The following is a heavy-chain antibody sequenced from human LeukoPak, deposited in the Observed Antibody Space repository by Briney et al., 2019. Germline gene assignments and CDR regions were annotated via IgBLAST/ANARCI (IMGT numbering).Heavy chain of an antibody. CDR1: GFTFSSYG. J-gene: IGHJ1*01. V-gene: IGHV3-30*18. Sequence: PGGSLRLSCAASGFTFSSYGMHWVRQAPGKGLEWVAVISYDGSNKYYADSVKGRFTISRDNSKNTLYLQMSSLRAEDTAVYYCAKAEVGITMIVVVIPHFQHWGQGTLVTVSS. CDR2: ISYDGSNK. CDR3: AKAEVGITMIVVVIPHFQH. D-gene: IGHD3-22*01.